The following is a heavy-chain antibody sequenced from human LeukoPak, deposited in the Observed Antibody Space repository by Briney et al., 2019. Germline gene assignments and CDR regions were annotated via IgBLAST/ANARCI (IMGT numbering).Heavy chain of an antibody. CDR2: IDFTSRYI. Sequence: GGSLRLSCAASGFTFSSYAMSWVRQAPGKGLEWVSSIDFTSRYIYNADSVKGRFTTSRDNAKNSLDLQMNSLKVEDTAVYYCATPAAGPGAEYSLYWGQGTLVIVSS. D-gene: IGHD6-13*01. CDR1: GFTFSSYA. V-gene: IGHV3-21*01. J-gene: IGHJ1*01. CDR3: ATPAAGPGAEYSLY.